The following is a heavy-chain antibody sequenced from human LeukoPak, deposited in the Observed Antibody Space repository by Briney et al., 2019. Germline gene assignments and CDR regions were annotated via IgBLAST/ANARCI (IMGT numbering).Heavy chain of an antibody. CDR2: IIPIFGTA. D-gene: IGHD6-25*01. Sequence: GASVKVSCKASGGTFSSYAISWVRQAPGQGLEWMGGIIPIFGTANYAQKFQGRVTITADESTSTAYMELSSLRSEDTAVYYCAKAKSGSDYYYYYMDVWGKGTTVTISS. CDR1: GGTFSSYA. V-gene: IGHV1-69*13. CDR3: AKAKSGSDYYYYYMDV. J-gene: IGHJ6*03.